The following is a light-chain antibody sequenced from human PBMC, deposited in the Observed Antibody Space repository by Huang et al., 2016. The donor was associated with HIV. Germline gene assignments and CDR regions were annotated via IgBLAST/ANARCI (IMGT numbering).Light chain of an antibody. CDR1: QNVSVGS. Sequence: EIALTQSPGTLSLSPGERATLSCRANQNVSVGSLAWFQQKPGQAPRLLLYGTSSRAAGIPDRVSGSGSGTDFTLTINRLAPEDFAVYYCQQYGTSPHTFGQGTQLET. CDR2: GTS. J-gene: IGKJ2*01. CDR3: QQYGTSPHT. V-gene: IGKV3-20*01.